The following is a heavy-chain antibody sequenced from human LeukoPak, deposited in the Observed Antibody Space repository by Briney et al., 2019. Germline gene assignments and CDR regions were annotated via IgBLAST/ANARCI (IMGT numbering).Heavy chain of an antibody. D-gene: IGHD3-22*01. CDR3: ARGDSSPYYYFDY. CDR2: INPNSGDT. Sequence: ASVNVSCKASGYTFTGYYLHWVRQAPGQGLEWMGWINPNSGDTNYAQKFQGRVTMTRDTSISTAYMELSSLRSDDTAVFYCARGDSSPYYYFDYWGQGTLVTVSS. V-gene: IGHV1-2*02. J-gene: IGHJ4*02. CDR1: GYTFTGYY.